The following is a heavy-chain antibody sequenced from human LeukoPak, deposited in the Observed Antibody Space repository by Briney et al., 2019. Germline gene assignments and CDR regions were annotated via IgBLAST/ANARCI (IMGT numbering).Heavy chain of an antibody. D-gene: IGHD3-16*01. J-gene: IGHJ4*02. V-gene: IGHV4-34*01. CDR1: GGSFSGYY. Sequence: SETLSLTCAVYGGSFSGYYWSWIRQPPGKGLEWIGEINHSGSTNYNPSLKSRVTTSVDTSKNQFSLKLSSVTAADTAVYYCARGEIMITFGGAPNRVSYNSEENYWGQGTLVTVTS. CDR3: ARGEIMITFGGAPNRVSYNSEENY. CDR2: INHSGST.